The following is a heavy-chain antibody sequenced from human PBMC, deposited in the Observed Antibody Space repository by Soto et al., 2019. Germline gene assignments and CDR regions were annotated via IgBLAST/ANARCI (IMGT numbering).Heavy chain of an antibody. CDR3: ARDGNWHYQH. V-gene: IGHV1-18*04. CDR1: GYIFSNYG. CDR2: ISPNNGKT. Sequence: QIQLVQSGAEVKKPGPSVKVSCQGSGYIFSNYGITWLRQAPGQGLEWLGWISPNNGKTHYAQKVQGRVTMTADSSTNIAYMELRSLRGDDTAVYFCARDGNWHYQHWGQGTRVTVSS. J-gene: IGHJ4*02. D-gene: IGHD3-3*02.